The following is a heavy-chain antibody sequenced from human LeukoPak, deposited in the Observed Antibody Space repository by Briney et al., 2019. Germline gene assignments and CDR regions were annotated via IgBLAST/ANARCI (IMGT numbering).Heavy chain of an antibody. D-gene: IGHD4-11*01. J-gene: IGHJ2*01. CDR1: GGSISSASYY. Sequence: SETLSLTCTVSGGSISSASYYWSWIRQPAGKGLEWIGRIYTSGSTNYNPSLKSRVTISVDTSKNQFSLKLSSVTAADTAVYYCARVARLHSRWYFDLWGRGTLVTVSS. CDR2: IYTSGST. CDR3: ARVARLHSRWYFDL. V-gene: IGHV4-61*02.